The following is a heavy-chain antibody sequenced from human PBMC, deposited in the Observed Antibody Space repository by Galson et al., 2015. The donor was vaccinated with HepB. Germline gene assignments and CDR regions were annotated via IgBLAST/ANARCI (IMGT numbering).Heavy chain of an antibody. J-gene: IGHJ6*02. CDR3: AGPLHGGPHMASYYDYGMDV. V-gene: IGHV3-48*03. CDR1: GFTFRSYE. CDR2: ISHGGNTI. D-gene: IGHD5-24*01. Sequence: SLRLSCAASGFTFRSYEMNWVRQAPGKGLEWLSYISHGGNTIFYAGTVKGRFTISRDNARNSLYLQMNSLRVEDTAVYYCAGPLHGGPHMASYYDYGMDVWGQGTTVTVSS.